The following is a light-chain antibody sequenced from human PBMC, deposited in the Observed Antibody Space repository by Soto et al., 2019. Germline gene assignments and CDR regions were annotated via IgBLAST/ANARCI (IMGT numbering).Light chain of an antibody. CDR1: QNIRSR. CDR2: DAS. Sequence: DFQMTQSPSTLSASVGDRVTITCRASQNIRSRLAWFQQKPGKAPKLLIYDASSLESGVPQRFSGSGSGTEFTLPISSLQTDDFSAYYCQQDHSYWTFGQGTKVE. V-gene: IGKV1-5*01. CDR3: QQDHSYWT. J-gene: IGKJ1*01.